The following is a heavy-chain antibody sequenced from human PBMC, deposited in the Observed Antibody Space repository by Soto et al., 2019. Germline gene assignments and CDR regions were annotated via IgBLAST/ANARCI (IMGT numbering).Heavy chain of an antibody. D-gene: IGHD6-13*01. CDR3: ARDIAAAGTSYYYYGMDV. CDR2: IWYDGSNK. Sequence: PGGSLSLSCAASGFTFSSYGMHWVRQAPGKGLEWVAVIWYDGSNKYYADSVKGRFTISRDNSKNTLYLQMNSLRAEDTAVYYCARDIAAAGTSYYYYGMDVWGQGTTVTVSS. J-gene: IGHJ6*02. CDR1: GFTFSSYG. V-gene: IGHV3-33*01.